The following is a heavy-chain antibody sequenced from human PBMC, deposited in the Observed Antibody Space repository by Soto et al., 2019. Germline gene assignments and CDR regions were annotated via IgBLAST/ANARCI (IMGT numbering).Heavy chain of an antibody. D-gene: IGHD3-3*01. Sequence: QLHLVQSGAVVKKPGASVTVSCSASGYPVTAYYMHWVRQAPGRGLEWMGGINPATGAAKYTQTFRGRVTIARDPPTSTVFMELRGLTFEDTAVFYCARGGGVGVAGSAAFDMWGQGTLVTVSS. CDR3: ARGGGVGVAGSAAFDM. J-gene: IGHJ3*02. V-gene: IGHV1-2*02. CDR1: GYPVTAYY. CDR2: INPATGAA.